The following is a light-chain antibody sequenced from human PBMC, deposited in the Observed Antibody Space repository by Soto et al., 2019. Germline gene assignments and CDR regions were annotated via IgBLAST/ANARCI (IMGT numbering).Light chain of an antibody. V-gene: IGKV1-5*01. CDR1: ENIKNW. CDR3: QQYDVHPKT. CDR2: DAS. Sequence: DVQMTQSPSTLAASVGDRVTITWRASENIKNWLAWYQQTPGKAPKVLISDASRLETGVPSRFSGSGYGTDFTLTITSLQTDDFGTYHCQQYDVHPKTFGQGTKVEVK. J-gene: IGKJ1*01.